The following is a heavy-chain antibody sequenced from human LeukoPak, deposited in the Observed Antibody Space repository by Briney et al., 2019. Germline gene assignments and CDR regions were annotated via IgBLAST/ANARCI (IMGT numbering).Heavy chain of an antibody. CDR3: ARRSTLENFFDS. J-gene: IGHJ4*02. CDR1: GDSMSSHC. Sequence: SETLSLTCTVSGDSMSSHCWSWIRQPPGKGLEWIGNIFYTGGVNHNPSFNSRVTMSLDSSKGQLSLKLTSLTAADSAIYYCARRSTLENFFDSWGQGTPVTVSS. V-gene: IGHV4-59*08. D-gene: IGHD6-6*01. CDR2: IFYTGGV.